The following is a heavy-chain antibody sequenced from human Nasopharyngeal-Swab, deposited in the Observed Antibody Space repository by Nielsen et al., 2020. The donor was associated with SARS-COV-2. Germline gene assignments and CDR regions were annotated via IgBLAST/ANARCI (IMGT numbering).Heavy chain of an antibody. CDR2: ISYDGSNK. J-gene: IGHJ6*03. V-gene: IGHV3-30*18. Sequence: GESLKISCAASGFTFSSYGMHWVRQAPGKGLEWVAVISYDGSNKYYADSVKGRFTISRDNSKNTLYVQMNSLRAEDTAVYYCAKDEAYYDFWSGYYAYYYMDVWGKGTTVTVSS. CDR1: GFTFSSYG. CDR3: AKDEAYYDFWSGYYAYYYMDV. D-gene: IGHD3-3*01.